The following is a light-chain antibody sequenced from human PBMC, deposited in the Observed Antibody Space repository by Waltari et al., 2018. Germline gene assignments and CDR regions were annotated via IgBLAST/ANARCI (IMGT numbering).Light chain of an antibody. J-gene: IGKJ3*01. CDR1: QSVSSSY. CDR3: QQYGSSPLT. V-gene: IGKV3-20*01. CDR2: GAS. Sequence: EIVLTQSPVTLSLSPGERATLSCRPSQSVSSSYLAWYQQKPGQAPRLLIYGASSRATGIPDRFSGSGSGTDFTLTISRLEPEDFAVYYCQQYGSSPLTFGPGTKVDIK.